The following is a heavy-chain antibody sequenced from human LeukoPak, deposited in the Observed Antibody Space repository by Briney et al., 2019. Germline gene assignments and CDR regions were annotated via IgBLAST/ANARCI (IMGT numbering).Heavy chain of an antibody. CDR3: ARRFSANAFDI. D-gene: IGHD5-12*01. J-gene: IGHJ3*02. CDR2: IYTNGKT. Sequence: SETLSLTCTVSGGSISGYDWSWIRQPAGKGLEWIGRIYTNGKTDYNPSLKSQVTMSVDTSKNQFSLRLMSVTAADTAVYFWARRFSANAFDIWGQGTVVTVSS. V-gene: IGHV4-4*07. CDR1: GGSISGYD.